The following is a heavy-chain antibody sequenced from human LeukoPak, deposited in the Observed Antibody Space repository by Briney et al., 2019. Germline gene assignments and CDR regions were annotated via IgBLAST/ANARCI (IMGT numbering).Heavy chain of an antibody. J-gene: IGHJ6*02. V-gene: IGHV3-30*18. CDR3: VKGSGTNDYGMDT. Sequence: GRSLRLSCAASGFTFNRCGMHWVRQAPGKGLEWVAVIVYDGSHQYYTDSVKGRFTISRDNSKNTVFLQMDSLRAEDTGEYYCVKGSGTNDYGMDTWGQGTTVTVPS. CDR2: IVYDGSHQ. D-gene: IGHD3-10*01. CDR1: GFTFNRCG.